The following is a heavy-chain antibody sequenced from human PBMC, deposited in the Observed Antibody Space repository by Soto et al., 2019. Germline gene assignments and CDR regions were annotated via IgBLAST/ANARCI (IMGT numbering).Heavy chain of an antibody. Sequence: GESLKISCKASGYSFTNYWIGWVRQMPGKGLEWMGTVYPGDSDTRYSPSFQGQVTISADKSITTADLQWSSLKASDTAMYYCARGTPAGTSAFDIWGQGTMVTVSS. CDR3: ARGTPAGTSAFDI. CDR1: GYSFTNYW. D-gene: IGHD6-13*01. CDR2: VYPGDSDT. J-gene: IGHJ3*02. V-gene: IGHV5-51*01.